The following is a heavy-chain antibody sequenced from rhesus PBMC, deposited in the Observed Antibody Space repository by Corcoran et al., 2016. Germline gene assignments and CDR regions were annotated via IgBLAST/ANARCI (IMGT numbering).Heavy chain of an antibody. CDR3: AKKGLYGSRHYWYFDL. V-gene: IGHV3S5*01. D-gene: IGHD4-29*01. Sequence: EVQLVETGGGLVQPGGSLKLSCAASGFTFSSDGMSWVRQAPGKGLEWVSAINSGGGSTYYADSVKGRFTISRDNSKNTLSLQMNSLRAEDTAVYYCAKKGLYGSRHYWYFDLWGPGTPITISS. CDR2: INSGGGST. CDR1: GFTFSSDG. J-gene: IGHJ2*01.